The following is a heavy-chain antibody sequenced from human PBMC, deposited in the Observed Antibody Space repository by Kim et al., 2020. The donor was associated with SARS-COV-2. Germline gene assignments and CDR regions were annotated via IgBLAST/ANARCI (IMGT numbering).Heavy chain of an antibody. CDR2: ISWNSGSI. J-gene: IGHJ3*02. D-gene: IGHD1-26*01. CDR1: GFTFDDYA. Sequence: SLRLSCAASGFTFDDYAMHWVRQAPGKGLEWVSGISWNSGSIGYADSVKGRFTISRDNAKNSLYLQMNSLRAEDTALYYCAKVRWELQDAFDIWGQGTMVTVSS. CDR3: AKVRWELQDAFDI. V-gene: IGHV3-9*01.